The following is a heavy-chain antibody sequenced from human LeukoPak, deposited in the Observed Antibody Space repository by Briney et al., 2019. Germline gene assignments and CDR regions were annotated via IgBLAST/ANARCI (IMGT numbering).Heavy chain of an antibody. V-gene: IGHV3-23*01. J-gene: IGHJ5*02. D-gene: IGHD2-2*01. CDR3: ARVSGLGYCSSNSCYP. Sequence: GGSLRLSCAASGFTFSTYAMSWVRQAPGKGLEWVSVIGSSDVTTYYADSVKGRFTISRDNSKNTLYPQMNSLRAEDTAVYYCARVSGLGYCSSNSCYPWGQGTLVTVSS. CDR2: IGSSDVTT. CDR1: GFTFSTYA.